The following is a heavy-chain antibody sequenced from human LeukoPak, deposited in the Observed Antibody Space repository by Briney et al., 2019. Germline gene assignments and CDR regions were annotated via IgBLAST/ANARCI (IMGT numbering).Heavy chain of an antibody. CDR2: ISYDGSNK. CDR3: ARGAVGPMVRGVGDWT. CDR1: GFTFSGYA. J-gene: IGHJ4*02. Sequence: PGGSLRLSCAASGFTFSGYAMHWVRQAPGKGLEWVAVISYDGSNKYYADSVKGRFTISRDNSKNTLYLQMNSLRAEDTAVYYCARGAVGPMVRGVGDWTWGQGTLVTVSS. D-gene: IGHD3-10*01. V-gene: IGHV3-30-3*01.